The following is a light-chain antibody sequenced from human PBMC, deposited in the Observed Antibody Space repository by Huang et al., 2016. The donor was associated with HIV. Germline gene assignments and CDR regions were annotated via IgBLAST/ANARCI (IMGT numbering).Light chain of an antibody. V-gene: IGKV1D-13*01. CDR1: QGISSA. Sequence: AIQLTQSPSSLSASVGDRVTITCRASQGISSALAWFQQKPGKPPKLLIYDASSFESGVPSRFSGSGSGTDFTLTISSLQPEDFATYYCQQFNNYPPTFGQGTKLEIK. CDR2: DAS. J-gene: IGKJ2*01. CDR3: QQFNNYPPT.